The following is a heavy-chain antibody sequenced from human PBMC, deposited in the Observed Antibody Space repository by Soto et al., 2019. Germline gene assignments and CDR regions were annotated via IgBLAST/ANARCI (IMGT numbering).Heavy chain of an antibody. V-gene: IGHV4-39*01. J-gene: IGHJ5*02. D-gene: IGHD2-2*03. CDR1: GGSISSSSYY. CDR2: IYYSGST. Sequence: PSETLSLTCTVSGGSISSSSYYWGWIRQPPGKGLEWIGSIYYSGSTYYNPSLKSRVTISVDTSKNQFSLKLSSVTAADTAVYYCARQGSGYCISTSCYAGTFRDNWFDPWGQGTLVTSPQ. CDR3: ARQGSGYCISTSCYAGTFRDNWFDP.